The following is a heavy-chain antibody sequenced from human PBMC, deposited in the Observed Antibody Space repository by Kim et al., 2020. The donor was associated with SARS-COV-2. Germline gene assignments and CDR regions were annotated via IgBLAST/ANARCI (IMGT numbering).Heavy chain of an antibody. Sequence: SVKARFTISRDNSKNTLYLQMNSLRAEDTAVYYCAKDSVNSSGRRKAFDIWGQGTMVTVSS. D-gene: IGHD3-22*01. V-gene: IGHV3-23*01. J-gene: IGHJ3*02. CDR3: AKDSVNSSGRRKAFDI.